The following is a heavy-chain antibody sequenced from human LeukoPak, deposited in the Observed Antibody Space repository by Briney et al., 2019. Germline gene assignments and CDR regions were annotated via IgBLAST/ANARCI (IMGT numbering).Heavy chain of an antibody. Sequence: GSLRLSCAASGFTFSSYSMNWVRQAPGKGLEWVSYISSSSSTIYYADSVKGRFTISRDNAKNSLYLQMDSLRAEDTAVYYCARDSVGVPTDFDYWGQGTLVTVSS. J-gene: IGHJ4*02. CDR1: GFTFSSYS. CDR2: ISSSSSTI. CDR3: ARDSVGVPTDFDY. V-gene: IGHV3-48*01. D-gene: IGHD1-26*01.